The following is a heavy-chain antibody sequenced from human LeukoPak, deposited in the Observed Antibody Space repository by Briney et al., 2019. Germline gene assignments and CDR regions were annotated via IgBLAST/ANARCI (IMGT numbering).Heavy chain of an antibody. CDR1: GGSMSSHS. V-gene: IGHV4-59*11. CDR2: IYYSGST. J-gene: IGHJ4*02. D-gene: IGHD6-13*01. CDR3: ARERSSNWLFDY. Sequence: SETLSLTCTVSGGSMSSHSLSWIRQPPGKGLEWIGDIYYSGSTNYNHSLKNRVPISLDTPKNQSSLKLSSGTAADTAVYYCARERSSNWLFDYWGEGTLVTVSS.